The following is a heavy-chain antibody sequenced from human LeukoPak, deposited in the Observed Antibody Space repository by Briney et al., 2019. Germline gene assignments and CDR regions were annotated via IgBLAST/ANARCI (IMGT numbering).Heavy chain of an antibody. CDR3: AREGCSGGSCYSRYYYYGMDV. Sequence: GGSLRLSCAASGFTFSSYEMNWVRQAPGKGLEWVSYISSSGSTIYYADPVKGRFTISRDNAKNSLYLQMNSLRAEDTAVYYCAREGCSGGSCYSRYYYYGMDVWGKGTTVTVSS. J-gene: IGHJ6*04. CDR1: GFTFSSYE. D-gene: IGHD2-15*01. V-gene: IGHV3-48*03. CDR2: ISSSGSTI.